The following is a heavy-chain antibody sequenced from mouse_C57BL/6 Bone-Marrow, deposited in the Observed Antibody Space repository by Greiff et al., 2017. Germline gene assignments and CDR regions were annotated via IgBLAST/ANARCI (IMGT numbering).Heavy chain of an antibody. CDR1: GFTFSSYG. V-gene: IGHV5-6*02. D-gene: IGHD1-1*01. J-gene: IGHJ2*01. CDR3: ARRDYYVSSYSDY. CDR2: ISIGGSYT. Sequence: EVKLVESGGDLVKPGGSLKLSCAASGFTFSSYGMSLVRQTPDKRLEWVATISIGGSYTYYPDSVKGRFTISRDNAKNTLYLQMSSLKSEDTAMYYCARRDYYVSSYSDYWGQGTTLTVSS.